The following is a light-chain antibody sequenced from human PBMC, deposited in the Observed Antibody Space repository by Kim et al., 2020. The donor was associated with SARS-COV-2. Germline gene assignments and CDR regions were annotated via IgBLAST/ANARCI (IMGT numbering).Light chain of an antibody. CDR3: ASWDDSLGGPV. CDR1: SSNIGSNY. V-gene: IGLV1-47*01. Sequence: GQRVTISCSGGSSNIGSNYLYWYQQVPGTAPKLLIYRNNQRPSGVPDRFSGSKSGTSASLAISGLQSEDEAHYYCASWDDSLGGPVFGGGTKLTVL. CDR2: RNN. J-gene: IGLJ2*01.